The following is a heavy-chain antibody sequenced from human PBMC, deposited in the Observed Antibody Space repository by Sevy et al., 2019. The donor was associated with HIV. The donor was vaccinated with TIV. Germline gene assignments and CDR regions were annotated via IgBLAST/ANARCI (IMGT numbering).Heavy chain of an antibody. CDR1: GYSFTSYW. J-gene: IGHJ6*02. V-gene: IGHV5-51*01. CDR3: ARLQEGVDCSSTSCYTSAHYYYGMDV. D-gene: IGHD2-2*02. Sequence: GESLKISCKGSGYSFTSYWIGWVRQMPGKGLEWMGIIYPGDSDTRYSPSFQGQVTISADKSISTAYLQWSSLKASDTAMYYCARLQEGVDCSSTSCYTSAHYYYGMDVWGQGTTVTVSS. CDR2: IYPGDSDT.